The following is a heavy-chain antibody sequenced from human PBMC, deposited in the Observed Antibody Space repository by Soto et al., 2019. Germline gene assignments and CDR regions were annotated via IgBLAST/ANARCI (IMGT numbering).Heavy chain of an antibody. J-gene: IGHJ3*02. CDR2: IYHSGST. CDR3: ASTQYGGKSSGAFDI. CDR1: GGSISSGGYS. V-gene: IGHV4-30-2*01. Sequence: QLQLQESGSGLVKPSQTLSLTCAVSGGSISSGGYSWSWIRQPPGKGLEWIGYIYHSGSTYYNPSLESRVTISVDRSKNQFSLTLSSVTAADTAVYYCASTQYGGKSSGAFDIWGQGTMVTVSS. D-gene: IGHD2-15*01.